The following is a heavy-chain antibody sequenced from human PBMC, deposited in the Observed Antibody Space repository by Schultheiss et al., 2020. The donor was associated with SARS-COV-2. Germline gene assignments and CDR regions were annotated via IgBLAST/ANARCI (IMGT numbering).Heavy chain of an antibody. D-gene: IGHD5-24*01. CDR1: GFTFSNAW. Sequence: GGSLRLSCAASGFTFSNAWMSWVRQAPGKGLEWVSVIYSGGSTYYADSVKGRFTISRDNSKNTLYLQMNSLRAEDTAVYYCARDGDGYINDAFDIWGQGTVVTVSS. J-gene: IGHJ3*02. CDR2: IYSGGST. V-gene: IGHV3-53*05. CDR3: ARDGDGYINDAFDI.